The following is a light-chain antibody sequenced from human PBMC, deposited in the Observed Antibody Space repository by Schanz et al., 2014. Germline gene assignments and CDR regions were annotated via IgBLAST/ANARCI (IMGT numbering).Light chain of an antibody. CDR2: GNN. J-gene: IGLJ3*02. Sequence: QSVLTQPPSVSGAPGQRVTISCTGSSSNIGAGYDVHWYQHLPGTAPKLLIYGNNNRPSGVPDRFSVSKSGTSASLAITGLQAEDETHYYCQSYDSSLSGSVFGGGTKLTVL. V-gene: IGLV1-40*01. CDR1: SSNIGAGYD. CDR3: QSYDSSLSGSV.